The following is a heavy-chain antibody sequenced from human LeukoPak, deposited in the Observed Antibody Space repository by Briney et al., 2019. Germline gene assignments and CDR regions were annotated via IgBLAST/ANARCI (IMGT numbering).Heavy chain of an antibody. V-gene: IGHV3-23*01. J-gene: IGHJ4*02. CDR2: ISGRDGST. Sequence: PGGSLRLSCAASGFTFSSFAMSWVRQAPGKGLEWVSAISGRDGSTYYADSVKGRFTISRGNSKNTLYLQMNSLRAEDTAVYYCVRGIVVATPSYFDYWGQGTLVTVSS. CDR1: GFTFSSFA. D-gene: IGHD6-19*01. CDR3: VRGIVVATPSYFDY.